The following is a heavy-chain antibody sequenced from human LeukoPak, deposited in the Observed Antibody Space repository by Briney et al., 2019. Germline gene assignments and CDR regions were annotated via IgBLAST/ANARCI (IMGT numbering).Heavy chain of an antibody. Sequence: PSETLSLTCTVSGYSISSSNRWSWVRQPPGKGLEWIGEIYQSGSTNYNPSLKSRVSISVDKSKNQFSLKLSSVTAADTAVYYCARGGGNGGGWVGHIYYMDVWGKGTTVTVSS. D-gene: IGHD4-23*01. CDR2: IYQSGST. CDR1: GYSISSSNR. CDR3: ARGGGNGGGWVGHIYYMDV. J-gene: IGHJ6*03. V-gene: IGHV4-4*02.